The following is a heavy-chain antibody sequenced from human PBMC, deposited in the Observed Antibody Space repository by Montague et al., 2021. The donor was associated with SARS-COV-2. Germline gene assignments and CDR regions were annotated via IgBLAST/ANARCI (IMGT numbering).Heavy chain of an antibody. V-gene: IGHV4-59*13. J-gene: IGHJ2*01. CDR1: GGSINNYY. CDR3: ARRGGGEVFARFMYWYFDV. CDR2: IYYSGSVTT. D-gene: IGHD2-21*01. Sequence: ETLSLTCSVSGGSINNYYWGWVRQSPGKGLEWIGYIYYSGSVTTSYNPSLKSRVSIPVDTSENQFSLKLTSVTAADTAVYYCARRGGGEVFARFMYWYFDVWSRGSLVTVSS.